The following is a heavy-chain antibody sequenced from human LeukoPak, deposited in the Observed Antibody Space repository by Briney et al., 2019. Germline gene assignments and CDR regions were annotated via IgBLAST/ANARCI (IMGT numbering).Heavy chain of an antibody. V-gene: IGHV4-59*08. CDR1: GDSITSYY. Sequence: SETLSLTCTMSGDSITSYYWTWVRQPPGKGLEWIGFIYYTGSTNQNPSLKSRVTISMDASKNQFFLKLSSVTAADTAVYYCVSSGYNPRFYYYYLDVWGKGTTVTVSS. CDR2: IYYTGST. CDR3: VSSGYNPRFYYYYLDV. J-gene: IGHJ6*03. D-gene: IGHD3-22*01.